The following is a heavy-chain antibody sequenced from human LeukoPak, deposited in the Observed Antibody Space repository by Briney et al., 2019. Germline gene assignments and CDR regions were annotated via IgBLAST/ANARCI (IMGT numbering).Heavy chain of an antibody. CDR2: IYSGGST. Sequence: GGSLRLSCAASGFTVSNNYMSWVRQAPGKGLEWVSVIYSGGSTYYADSVKGRFTISRDNSKNTLYLQMNSLRAEDTAVYYCARGVLRYFDWLFDYWGQGTLVTVSS. J-gene: IGHJ4*02. CDR3: ARGVLRYFDWLFDY. CDR1: GFTVSNNY. D-gene: IGHD3-9*01. V-gene: IGHV3-66*01.